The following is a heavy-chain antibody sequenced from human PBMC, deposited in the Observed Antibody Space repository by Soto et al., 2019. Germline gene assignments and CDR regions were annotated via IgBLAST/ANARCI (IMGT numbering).Heavy chain of an antibody. D-gene: IGHD3-9*01. CDR2: ISYDGSNK. J-gene: IGHJ6*02. V-gene: IGHV3-30*18. Sequence: QVQLVESGGGVVQPGRSLRLSCAASGFTFSSYGMHRVRQAPGKGLEWVAVISYDGSNKYYADSVKGRFTTSRDNSKYTVYLQMNSLRAEDTAVYYCAKDLYDILAGYGMAVWGQGTTVTVSS. CDR1: GFTFSSYG. CDR3: AKDLYDILAGYGMAV.